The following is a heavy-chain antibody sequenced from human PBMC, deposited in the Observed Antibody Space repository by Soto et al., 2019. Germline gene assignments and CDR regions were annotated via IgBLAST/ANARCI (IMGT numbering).Heavy chain of an antibody. CDR2: IIYDGSNK. Sequence: PGGSLRLSCAASGLTFSGYAMHWVRQAPGKGLEWVAVIIYDGSNKHYADSVQGRFTISRDNSKNTLYLQMNSLRAEDTAVYYCAAELGNTGYDGHDYWGQGTLVTVSS. CDR3: AAELGNTGYDGHDY. CDR1: GLTFSGYA. J-gene: IGHJ4*02. D-gene: IGHD5-12*01. V-gene: IGHV3-30*04.